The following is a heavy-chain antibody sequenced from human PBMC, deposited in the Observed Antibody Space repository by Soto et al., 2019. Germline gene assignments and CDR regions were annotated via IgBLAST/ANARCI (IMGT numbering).Heavy chain of an antibody. D-gene: IGHD1-26*01. J-gene: IGHJ4*02. CDR1: GYTFTSYA. CDR3: ARDRPYLHYPFDY. Sequence: QVQLVQSGAEVKKPGASVKVSCKASGYTFTSYAMHWVRQAPGQRLEWMGWINAGNGNTKYSQKFQGRVTITRDTSASTAYMELSSLRSEDTAVYYLARDRPYLHYPFDYWGQGTLVTVSS. CDR2: INAGNGNT. V-gene: IGHV1-3*01.